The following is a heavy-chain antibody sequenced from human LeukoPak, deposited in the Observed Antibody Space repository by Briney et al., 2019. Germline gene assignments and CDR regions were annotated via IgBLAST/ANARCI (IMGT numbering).Heavy chain of an antibody. J-gene: IGHJ6*02. Sequence: GASVKVSCKVSGYTLTELSMHWVRQAPGKGLEWMGGFDPGDGETIYAQKFQGRVTMTEDTSTDTAYMELSSLRSEDTAVYYCATDTTSAGGPYYYGMDVWGQGTTVTVSS. D-gene: IGHD1-1*01. CDR1: GYTLTELS. CDR2: FDPGDGET. V-gene: IGHV1-24*01. CDR3: ATDTTSAGGPYYYGMDV.